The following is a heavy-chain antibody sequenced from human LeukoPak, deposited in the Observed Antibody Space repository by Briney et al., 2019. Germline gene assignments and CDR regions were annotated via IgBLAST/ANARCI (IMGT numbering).Heavy chain of an antibody. J-gene: IGHJ4*02. CDR2: INPNSGGT. Sequence: ASVKVSCKASGYTFTGYYMHWVRQAPGQGLEWMGWINPNSGGTNYAQKFQGRVTITADESTSTAYMELSSLRSEDTAVYYCAREFGGYYYDSSGWFDYWGQGTLVTVSS. CDR3: AREFGGYYYDSSGWFDY. V-gene: IGHV1-2*02. CDR1: GYTFTGYY. D-gene: IGHD3-22*01.